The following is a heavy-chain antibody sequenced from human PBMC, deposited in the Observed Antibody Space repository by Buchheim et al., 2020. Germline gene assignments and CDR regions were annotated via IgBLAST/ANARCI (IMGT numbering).Heavy chain of an antibody. V-gene: IGHV1-69*12. CDR1: GGTFSSYA. D-gene: IGHD5-12*01. J-gene: IGHJ6*02. Sequence: QVQLVQSGAEVKKPGSSVKVSCKASGGTFSSYAISWVRQAPGQGLEWMGGIIPIFGTANYAQKFQGRVTLTADASTSTAYMELSSLRSEDTAVYYCARYGVKFGGYDTPNYYYYGMDVWGQGTT. CDR3: ARYGVKFGGYDTPNYYYYGMDV. CDR2: IIPIFGTA.